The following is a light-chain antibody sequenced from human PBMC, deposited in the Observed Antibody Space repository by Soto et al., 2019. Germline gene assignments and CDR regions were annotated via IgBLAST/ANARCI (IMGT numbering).Light chain of an antibody. V-gene: IGLV2-23*03. CDR3: CSYAGSSTFAVV. CDR2: EGS. CDR1: SSDVGGYNL. J-gene: IGLJ2*01. Sequence: QSVLTQPASVSGSPGQSVTISCTGTSSDVGGYNLVSWYQQHPGKSPKLMIYEGSERPSGVSNRFSGSKSGNTASLTISGLQAEDEADYYCCSYAGSSTFAVVIGGGTKLTVL.